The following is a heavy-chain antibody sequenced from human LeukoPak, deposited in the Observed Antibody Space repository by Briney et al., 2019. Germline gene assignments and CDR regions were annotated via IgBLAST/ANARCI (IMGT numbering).Heavy chain of an antibody. Sequence: PGGSLRLSCAASGFTFSSYSMNWVRHAPGKGLEWVSSISSSSNYIYYADSVKGRFTISRDNAKNSLYLQMNSLRAEDTAVYYCARDEVVRGVTFDYWGQGTLVTVSS. D-gene: IGHD3-10*01. J-gene: IGHJ4*02. CDR2: ISSSSNYI. CDR1: GFTFSSYS. CDR3: ARDEVVRGVTFDY. V-gene: IGHV3-21*01.